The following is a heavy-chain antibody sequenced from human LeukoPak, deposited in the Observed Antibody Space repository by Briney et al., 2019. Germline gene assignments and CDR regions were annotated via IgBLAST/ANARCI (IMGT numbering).Heavy chain of an antibody. J-gene: IGHJ4*02. V-gene: IGHV1-18*01. CDR2: ISAYNGNT. CDR1: GYTFTSYG. CDR3: ARDPGTWGYVYYYDSSGYYPPYYFDY. Sequence: ASVKVSCKASGYTFTSYGISRVRQAPGQGLEWMGWISAYNGNTNYAQKLQGRVTMTTDTSTSTAYMELRSLRSDDTAVYYCARDPGTWGYVYYYDSSGYYPPYYFDYWGQGTLVTVSS. D-gene: IGHD3-22*01.